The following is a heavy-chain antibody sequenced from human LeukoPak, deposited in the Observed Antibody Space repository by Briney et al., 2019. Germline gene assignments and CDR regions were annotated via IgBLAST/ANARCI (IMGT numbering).Heavy chain of an antibody. D-gene: IGHD3-9*01. J-gene: IGHJ4*02. CDR1: GFTFSSYS. Sequence: GGSLRLSCAASGFTFSSYSMNWVRQAPGKGLEWVSSIRSSSSYIYYADSVKGRFTISRDNAKNSVYLQMNSLRAEDTAVYYCARVSYDILTGYSYIDYWGQGTLVTVSS. CDR2: IRSSSSYI. V-gene: IGHV3-21*01. CDR3: ARVSYDILTGYSYIDY.